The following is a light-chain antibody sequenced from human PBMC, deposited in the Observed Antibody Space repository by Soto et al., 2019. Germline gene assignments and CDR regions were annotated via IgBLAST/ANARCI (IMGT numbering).Light chain of an antibody. CDR3: QSYDSSLSGYVV. CDR2: GNS. Sequence: QSVLTQPPSVSVAPGQRVTISCTGSSSNIGAGYDVHWYQPLPGTAPKLLIYGNSNRPSGVPDRFSGSKSGTSASLAITGLQAEDEADYYCQSYDSSLSGYVVFGGGTKLTVL. J-gene: IGLJ2*01. CDR1: SSNIGAGYD. V-gene: IGLV1-40*01.